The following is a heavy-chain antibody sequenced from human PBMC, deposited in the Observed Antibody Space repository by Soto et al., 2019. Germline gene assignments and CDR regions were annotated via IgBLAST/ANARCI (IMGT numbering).Heavy chain of an antibody. J-gene: IGHJ4*02. CDR2: MNPNSGNT. D-gene: IGHD6-13*01. CDR3: ARDRQLAPFDY. V-gene: IGHV1-8*01. CDR1: GYTFTSYD. Sequence: GASVKVSCKASGYTFTSYDINWVRQATGQGLEWMGWMNPNSGNTGYAQKLQGRVTMTTDTSTSTAYMELRSLRSDDTAVYYCARDRQLAPFDYWGQGTLVTVSS.